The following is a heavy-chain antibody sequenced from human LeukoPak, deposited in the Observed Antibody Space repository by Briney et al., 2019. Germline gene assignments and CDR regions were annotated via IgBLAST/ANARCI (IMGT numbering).Heavy chain of an antibody. Sequence: GGSLRLSCAASGFTFSSYGMHWVRQAPGKGLEWVAVISYDGSNKYYADSVKGRFTISRDNSKNTLYLQMNSLRAEDTAVYYCAEDLTAAAANGNWFDPWGQGTLVTVSS. CDR2: ISYDGSNK. J-gene: IGHJ5*02. CDR1: GFTFSSYG. CDR3: AEDLTAAAANGNWFDP. V-gene: IGHV3-30*18. D-gene: IGHD6-13*01.